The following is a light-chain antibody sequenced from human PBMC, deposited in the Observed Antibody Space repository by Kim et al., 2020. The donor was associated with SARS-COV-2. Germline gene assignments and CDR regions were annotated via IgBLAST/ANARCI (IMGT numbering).Light chain of an antibody. Sequence: TCPLRSGLNVGTYRIYRYQQKPGSPPQYLLRYKSDSDKQQGSGVPSRFSGSKDASANAGILLISGLQSEDEADYYCMIWHSSSVVFGGGTKLTVL. J-gene: IGLJ2*01. CDR1: SGLNVGTYR. V-gene: IGLV5-45*02. CDR3: MIWHSSSVV. CDR2: YKSDSDK.